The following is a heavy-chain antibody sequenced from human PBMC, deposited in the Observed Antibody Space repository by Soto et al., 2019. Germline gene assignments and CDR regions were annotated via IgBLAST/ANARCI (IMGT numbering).Heavy chain of an antibody. CDR2: FDPEDGET. CDR3: ATIQSGSGSYSS. Sequence: ASVKVSCKVSGYTLTELSMHWVRQAPGKGLEWMGGFDPEDGETIYAQKFQGRVTMTEDTSTDTAYMELSSLRSEDTAVYYCATIQSGSGSYSSWGQGTLVTVSS. V-gene: IGHV1-24*01. J-gene: IGHJ4*02. D-gene: IGHD3-10*01. CDR1: GYTLTELS.